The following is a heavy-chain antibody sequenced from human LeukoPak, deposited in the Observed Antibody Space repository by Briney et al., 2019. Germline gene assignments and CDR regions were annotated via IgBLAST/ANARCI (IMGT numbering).Heavy chain of an antibody. CDR2: ISYDGSNK. D-gene: IGHD5-18*01. Sequence: PGGSLRLSCAASGFTFSSYGMHWVRQAPGKGLEWVAVISYDGSNKYYADSVKGRFTISRDNSKNTLYLQMNSLRAEDTAVYYCANLHVDTAMGFDYWGQGTLVTVSS. CDR1: GFTFSSYG. V-gene: IGHV3-30*18. CDR3: ANLHVDTAMGFDY. J-gene: IGHJ4*02.